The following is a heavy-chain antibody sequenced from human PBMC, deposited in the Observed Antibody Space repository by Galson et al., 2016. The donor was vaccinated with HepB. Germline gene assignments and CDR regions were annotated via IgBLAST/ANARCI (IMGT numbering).Heavy chain of an antibody. Sequence: SLRLSCAASGFTFRSYGLQWVRQAPGKGPEWLAIITYHGRNQFYADSVKGRFTIPRDDSRNSVYLQMDSLREEDTAVYYCGKWDWNDPADWCQGTLVSVSS. CDR1: GFTFRSYG. J-gene: IGHJ4*02. CDR3: GKWDWNDPAD. D-gene: IGHD1-1*01. CDR2: ITYHGRNQ. V-gene: IGHV3-30*03.